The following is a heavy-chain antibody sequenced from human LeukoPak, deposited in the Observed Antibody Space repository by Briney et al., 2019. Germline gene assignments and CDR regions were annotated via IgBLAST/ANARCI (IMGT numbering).Heavy chain of an antibody. CDR3: ARAGLGAFDI. CDR2: ISYDGINK. Sequence: GSLRLSCAASGFSFSSYDMHWVRQAPGKGLEWVAVISYDGINKYYADSVKGRFTISRDNSKNTLYLQMNSLRAEDTALYYCARAGLGAFDIWGQGTMVTVSS. CDR1: GFSFSSYD. V-gene: IGHV3-30*03. J-gene: IGHJ3*02.